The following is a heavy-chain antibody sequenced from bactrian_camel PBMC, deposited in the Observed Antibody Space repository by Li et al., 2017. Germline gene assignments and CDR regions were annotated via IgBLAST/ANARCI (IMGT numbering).Heavy chain of an antibody. CDR1: GATFSSYA. D-gene: IGHD2*01. V-gene: IGHV3S42*01. CDR2: INSGGGK. CDR3: ETDQGAYSVFDFAY. J-gene: IGHJ6*01. Sequence: VQLVKSGGGLVQPGGSLRLSCAVSGATFSSYAMSWVRQAAGKGLEWVSGINSGGGKNYADSVKGRFTISRDNAKNTLYLQMNNLKPEDTAVYYCETDQGAYSVFDFAYWGQGTQVTVS.